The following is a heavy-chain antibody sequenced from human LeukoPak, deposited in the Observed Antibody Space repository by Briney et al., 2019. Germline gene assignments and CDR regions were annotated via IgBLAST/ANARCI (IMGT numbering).Heavy chain of an antibody. J-gene: IGHJ4*02. Sequence: GGSLRLSCAASGFTFSSYEMNWVRQAPGKGLEWVSYISSSGSTIYYADSVKGRFTISRDNAKNSLYLQMNSLRAEDTAVYHCARELLGEGFDYWGQGTLVTVSS. D-gene: IGHD2/OR15-2a*01. CDR2: ISSSGSTI. V-gene: IGHV3-48*03. CDR3: ARELLGEGFDY. CDR1: GFTFSSYE.